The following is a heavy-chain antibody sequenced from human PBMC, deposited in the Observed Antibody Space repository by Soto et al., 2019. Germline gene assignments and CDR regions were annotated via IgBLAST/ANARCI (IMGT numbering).Heavy chain of an antibody. CDR1: GFTFGSYA. D-gene: IGHD2-2*01. J-gene: IGHJ6*03. V-gene: IGHV3-23*01. Sequence: EVHLLESGGGLVQPGGSLRLSCVVSGFTFGSYAMSWVRQAPEKGPEWVAILGGNGFTTYYADSVKGRFTISGEKSKSTLFLQMTSLSADDTGGYYFAKALRPSLNFVYYVAVWGRGTAVTVSS. CDR2: LGGNGFTT. CDR3: AKALRPSLNFVYYVAV.